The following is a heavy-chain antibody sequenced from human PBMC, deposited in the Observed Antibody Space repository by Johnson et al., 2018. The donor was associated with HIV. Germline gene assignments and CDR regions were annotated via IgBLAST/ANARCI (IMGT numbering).Heavy chain of an antibody. CDR3: AKALRSYGNDAFDI. CDR1: GFTFSSYA. CDR2: ISGGGGST. J-gene: IGHJ3*02. V-gene: IGHV3-23*04. Sequence: VQLVESGGGLAKPAWSLRLSCAASGFTFSSYAMSWVRQAPGKGLEWVSGISGGGGSTYYADSVKGRFTISRDNAKNTLYLQMNSLRVEDTALYYCAKALRSYGNDAFDIWGQGTMVTVSS. D-gene: IGHD5-18*01.